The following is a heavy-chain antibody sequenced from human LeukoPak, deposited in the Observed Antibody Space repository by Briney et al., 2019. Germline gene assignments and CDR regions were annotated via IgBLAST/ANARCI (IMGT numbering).Heavy chain of an antibody. CDR1: GYTLTNYG. V-gene: IGHV1-18*01. Sequence: ASVKVSCKPSGYTLTNYGISWVRQAPGQGLEWMGWISAYNGNTNYAQKLQGRVTMTTDTSTSTAYMELGSLTSDDTDVYYCVSDLALTIFGVANRFDPWGQATLVTVSS. CDR3: VSDLALTIFGVANRFDP. CDR2: ISAYNGNT. J-gene: IGHJ5*01. D-gene: IGHD3-3*01.